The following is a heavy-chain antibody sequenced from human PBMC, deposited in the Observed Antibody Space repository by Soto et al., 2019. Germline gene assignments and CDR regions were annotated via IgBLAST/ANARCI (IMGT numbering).Heavy chain of an antibody. CDR2: IYYSGST. CDR1: GGSISSGDYY. D-gene: IGHD3-16*02. Sequence: QVQLQESGPGLVKPSQTLSLTCTVSGGSISSGDYYWSWIRQPPGKGLEWIGYIYYSGSTYYNPSLKSRVXXSXDXXKNHFSLKLSSVTAADTAVYYCASTLRLGELSFDPWGQGTLVTVSS. J-gene: IGHJ5*02. V-gene: IGHV4-30-4*01. CDR3: ASTLRLGELSFDP.